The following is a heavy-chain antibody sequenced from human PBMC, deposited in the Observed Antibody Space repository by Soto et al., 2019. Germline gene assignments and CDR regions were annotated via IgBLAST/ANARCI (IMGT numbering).Heavy chain of an antibody. Sequence: SLRLSCAASGCTFGDYTMHWVRQAPGKGLEWVSCISWDTEDVLYAHCVQARFIISRDEAKTSQYQQMNGLRVEDTDLYYCTKTRPFGKCGGNCPGIFPLDPWRQGSLVIVS. CDR1: GCTFGDYT. CDR3: TKTRPFGKCGGNCPGIFPLDP. D-gene: IGHD2-21*02. CDR2: ISWDTEDV. V-gene: IGHV3-9*01. J-gene: IGHJ5*02.